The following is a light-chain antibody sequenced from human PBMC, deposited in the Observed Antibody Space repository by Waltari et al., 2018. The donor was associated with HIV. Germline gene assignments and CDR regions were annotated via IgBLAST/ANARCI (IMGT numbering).Light chain of an antibody. CDR1: NIGIKA. Sequence: SYVLTQPPSVSVAQGQTASITWGDKNIGIKAVHWYQQTSGQAPQLVVHVDSDRPSGIPERFSGSNSGNTATLTITRVEAGDEADYYCHVLDSRSDVVFGGGTKLTVL. J-gene: IGLJ3*02. V-gene: IGLV3-21*02. CDR2: VDS. CDR3: HVLDSRSDVV.